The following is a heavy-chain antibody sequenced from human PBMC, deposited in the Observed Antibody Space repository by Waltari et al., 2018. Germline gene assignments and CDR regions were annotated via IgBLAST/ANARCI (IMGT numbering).Heavy chain of an antibody. D-gene: IGHD6-13*01. V-gene: IGHV4-34*01. CDR3: ARGDSSSWYTEGGWFDP. CDR2: INHSGST. J-gene: IGHJ5*02. Sequence: QVQLQQWGAGLLKPSETLSLTCAVYGGSFSGYYWSCIRQPPGKGLEWIGEINHSGSTNYNPSLKSRVTISVDTSKNQFSLKLSSVTAADTAVYYCARGDSSSWYTEGGWFDPWGQGTLVTVSS. CDR1: GGSFSGYY.